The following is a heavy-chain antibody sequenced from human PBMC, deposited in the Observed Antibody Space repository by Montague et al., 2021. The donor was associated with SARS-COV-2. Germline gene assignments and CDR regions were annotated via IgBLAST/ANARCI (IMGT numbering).Heavy chain of an antibody. Sequence: SLSLSWSASGFNFGVYEMNWARQTPGKGLEWVSYINGGSSVMYYADSVMGRFTISRDNAESSLYLQMNSLRAEDTAVYYCAPAVPVADDSWGQGTLVTVSS. CDR1: GFNFGVYE. CDR2: INGGSSVM. J-gene: IGHJ5*02. D-gene: IGHD2-2*01. CDR3: APAVPVADDS. V-gene: IGHV3-48*03.